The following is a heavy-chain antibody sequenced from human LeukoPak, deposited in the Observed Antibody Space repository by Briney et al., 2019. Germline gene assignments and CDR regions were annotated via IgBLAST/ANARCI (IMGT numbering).Heavy chain of an antibody. D-gene: IGHD5-24*01. CDR2: IVVGSGNT. J-gene: IGHJ4*02. Sequence: SVKVSCKASGFTFTSSAVQWVRQARGQRLEWIGWIVVGSGNTNYAQKFQGRVTITRDMSTSTAYMELSSLRSEDTAVYYCAADGGLGGVGDGYNGENYWGQGTLVTVSS. V-gene: IGHV1-58*01. CDR3: AADGGLGGVGDGYNGENY. CDR1: GFTFTSSA.